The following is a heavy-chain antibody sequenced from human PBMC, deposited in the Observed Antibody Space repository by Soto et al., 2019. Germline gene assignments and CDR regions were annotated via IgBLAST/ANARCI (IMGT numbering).Heavy chain of an antibody. CDR3: ARDFTPAETPGDDFDY. CDR2: IYYSGST. D-gene: IGHD2-15*01. V-gene: IGHV4-31*11. CDR1: GGSISSGGYY. Sequence: SETLSLTCAVSGGSISSGGYYWGWIRQHPGKGLEWIGYIYYSGSTYYNPSLKSRVAISVDTSKNQFSLKLSSVTAADTAVYYCARDFTPAETPGDDFDYWGRGTLVTVSS. J-gene: IGHJ4*02.